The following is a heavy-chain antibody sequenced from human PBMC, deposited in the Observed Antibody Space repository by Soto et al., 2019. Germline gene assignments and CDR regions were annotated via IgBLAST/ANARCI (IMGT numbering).Heavy chain of an antibody. D-gene: IGHD2-2*01. Sequence: PGGSLRLSCGASGFAVSSNYMSWVRQAPGKGLEWVSVIYSGGSTYYADSVKGRFTISRDNSKNTLYLQMNSLRAEDTAVYYCARGRGYCSSTSRSPMDVWGQGTTVTVSS. CDR1: GFAVSSNY. CDR3: ARGRGYCSSTSRSPMDV. CDR2: IYSGGST. V-gene: IGHV3-53*01. J-gene: IGHJ6*02.